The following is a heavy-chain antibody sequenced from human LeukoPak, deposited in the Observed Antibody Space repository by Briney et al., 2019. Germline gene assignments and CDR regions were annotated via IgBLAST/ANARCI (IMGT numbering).Heavy chain of an antibody. D-gene: IGHD5-18*01. CDR1: GFTFNNFG. CDR2: IRYDGSKK. Sequence: GRSLRLSCAASGFTFNNFGMHWVRQAPGKGQEWVALIRYDGSKKDYADSVKGRFTVSRDNSKNTLYLQMDSLRAEDTAVYYCARTGDTERFDYWGQGTLVTVSS. CDR3: ARTGDTERFDY. J-gene: IGHJ4*02. V-gene: IGHV3-33*01.